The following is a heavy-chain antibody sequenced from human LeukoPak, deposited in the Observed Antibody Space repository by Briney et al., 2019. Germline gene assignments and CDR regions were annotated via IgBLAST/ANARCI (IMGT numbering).Heavy chain of an antibody. CDR1: GFTFSTYA. CDR3: ARSAYTYADFDY. V-gene: IGHV3-23*01. D-gene: IGHD5-18*01. Sequence: GGSLRLSCAASGFTFSTYAMTWVRQAPGKGLEWVSAIGPTGRSTYYADSVKGRFTISRDNSKNTLYLQMNSLRAEDTAMYYCARSAYTYADFDYWGQGTLVTVSS. J-gene: IGHJ4*02. CDR2: IGPTGRST.